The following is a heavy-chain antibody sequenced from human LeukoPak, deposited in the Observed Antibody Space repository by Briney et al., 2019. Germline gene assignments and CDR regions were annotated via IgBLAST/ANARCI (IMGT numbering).Heavy chain of an antibody. Sequence: GGSLRLSCAASGFTFSSYWMSWVRQAPGKGLEWVANIKQDGSEKQYVDSVKGRFTISRDNAKNTLYLQMNSLRGDDTAIYYCARDSRTTGWYGPASWGQGTLVTVSS. CDR3: ARDSRTTGWYGPAS. D-gene: IGHD6-19*01. J-gene: IGHJ5*02. CDR1: GFTFSSYW. CDR2: IKQDGSEK. V-gene: IGHV3-7*01.